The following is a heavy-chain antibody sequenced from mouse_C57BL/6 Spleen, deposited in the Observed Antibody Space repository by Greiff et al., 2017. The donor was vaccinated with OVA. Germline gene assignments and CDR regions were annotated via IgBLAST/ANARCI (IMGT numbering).Heavy chain of an antibody. CDR3: ARDHYGNYY. D-gene: IGHD2-1*01. CDR1: GYSITSGYY. CDR2: ISYDGSN. J-gene: IGHJ2*01. V-gene: IGHV3-6*01. Sequence: EVQRVESGPGLVKPSQSLSLTCSVTGYSITSGYYWNWIRQFPGNKLEWMGYISYDGSNNYNPSLKNRISITRDTSKNQFFLKLNSVTTEDTATYYCARDHYGNYYWGQGTTLTVSS.